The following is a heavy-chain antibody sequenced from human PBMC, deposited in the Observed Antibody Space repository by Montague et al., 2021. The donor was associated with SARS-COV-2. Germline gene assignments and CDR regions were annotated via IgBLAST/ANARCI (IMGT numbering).Heavy chain of an antibody. CDR1: GGSLNNYY. V-gene: IGHV4-59*01. CDR3: ARHDPRAYYDFWSRYHEGMEV. Sequence: SETLSLTCDVSGGSLNNYYWSWIRQPPGKGLEWIGHIFYTGSAYYNPSLKSRVSLSVDTSKNHFSLRLSSVTAADTALYYCARHDPRAYYDFWSRYHEGMEVWGQGTTVIVSS. CDR2: IFYTGSA. J-gene: IGHJ6*02. D-gene: IGHD3/OR15-3a*01.